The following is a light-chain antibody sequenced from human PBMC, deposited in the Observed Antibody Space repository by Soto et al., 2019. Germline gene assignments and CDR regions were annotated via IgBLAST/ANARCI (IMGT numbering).Light chain of an antibody. V-gene: IGKV1-33*01. Sequence: DIQMTQSPSSLSASVGDRVTITCQASQDISNYLNWYQQKPGKAPKLLIYDASNLETGVPSRFSGSGSVTDFTFTISSLQPDDIAIYYCQQYDNLRYTFGQGAKLAIK. J-gene: IGKJ1*01. CDR3: QQYDNLRYT. CDR1: QDISNY. CDR2: DAS.